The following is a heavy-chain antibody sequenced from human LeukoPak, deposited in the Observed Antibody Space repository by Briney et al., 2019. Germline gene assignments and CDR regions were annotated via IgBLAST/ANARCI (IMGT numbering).Heavy chain of an antibody. Sequence: GGSLRRFCEASGLSCDHYAMHCVGRAPGKDLEGGSGLSWHSRSLVYADSVKGRFTISRDNAKNSLYLQMNSLRAEDTALYYCAKVSGDYGGHGSKWYFDLWGRDTLVTVSS. J-gene: IGHJ2*01. D-gene: IGHD4-23*01. CDR1: GLSCDHYA. CDR3: AKVSGDYGGHGSKWYFDL. V-gene: IGHV3-9*01. CDR2: LSWHSRSL.